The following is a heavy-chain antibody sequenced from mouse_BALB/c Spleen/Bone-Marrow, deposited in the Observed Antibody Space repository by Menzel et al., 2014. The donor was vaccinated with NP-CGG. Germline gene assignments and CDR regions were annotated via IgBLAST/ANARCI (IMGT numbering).Heavy chain of an antibody. V-gene: IGHV6-6*02. Sequence: DVMLVESGGGLVQPGGSMKLSCVASGFTFSNYWMNWVRQSPEKGLDWVAEIRLKSNNYATHYAESVKGRFTISRDGSKSSVYLQMNNLRAEDTGIYYCTTGFAYWGQGTLVTVSA. J-gene: IGHJ3*01. CDR1: GFTFSNYW. CDR2: IRLKSNNYAT. CDR3: TTGFAY.